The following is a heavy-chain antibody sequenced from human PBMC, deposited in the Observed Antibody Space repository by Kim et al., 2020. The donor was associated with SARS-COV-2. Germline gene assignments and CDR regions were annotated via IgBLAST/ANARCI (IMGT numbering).Heavy chain of an antibody. J-gene: IGHJ3*01. CDR2: IIHKRDGDST. CDR3: TTDHGGNSAWGTFDL. CDR1: GFYFRSAW. Sequence: GGSLRLSCAASGFYFRSAWMTWVRQAPGKGLEWVGRIIHKRDGDSTDFAAFVKGRFIISKDFSNNTLFLQMNSLESEDTAVYYCTTDHGGNSAWGTFDLWGQGTMVTVSS. V-gene: IGHV3-15*01. D-gene: IGHD2-21*02.